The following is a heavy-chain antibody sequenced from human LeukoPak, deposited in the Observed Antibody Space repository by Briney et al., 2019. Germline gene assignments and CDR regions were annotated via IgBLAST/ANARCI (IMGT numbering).Heavy chain of an antibody. Sequence: GGSLRLSCAASGFTFSSYEMNGVRQAPGKGLEWVSYISSSGSTIYYADPVKGRFTISRDNAKNSLYLQMNSLRAEDTAVYYCAELGITMIGGVWGKGTTVTISS. D-gene: IGHD3-10*02. CDR1: GFTFSSYE. CDR3: AELGITMIGGV. CDR2: ISSSGSTI. J-gene: IGHJ6*04. V-gene: IGHV3-48*03.